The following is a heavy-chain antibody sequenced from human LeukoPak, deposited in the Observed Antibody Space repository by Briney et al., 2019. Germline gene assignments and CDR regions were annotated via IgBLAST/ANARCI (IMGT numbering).Heavy chain of an antibody. Sequence: GGSLRLCCAASGFTVSSNYMSWVRQAPGKGLEWVSVIYSGGSTYYADSVKGRFTISRHNSKNTLYLQMNSLRAEDTAVYYCARRPHVTYYYDSSGYYADAFDIWGQGTMVTVSS. V-gene: IGHV3-53*04. J-gene: IGHJ3*02. CDR1: GFTVSSNY. CDR2: IYSGGST. D-gene: IGHD3-22*01. CDR3: ARRPHVTYYYDSSGYYADAFDI.